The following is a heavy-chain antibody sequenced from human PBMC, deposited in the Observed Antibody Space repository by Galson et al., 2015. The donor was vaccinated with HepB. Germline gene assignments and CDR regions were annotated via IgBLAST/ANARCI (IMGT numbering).Heavy chain of an antibody. D-gene: IGHD4-23*01. V-gene: IGHV1-18*04. CDR1: GYTFTSYG. J-gene: IGHJ4*02. Sequence: SVKVSCKASGYTFTSYGISWVRQAPGQGLEWMGWISAYNGNTNYAQKLQGRVTMTTDTSTSTAYMELRSLRSDDTAVYYCARDWGFWDSGYELPTVVTKHPTGDYWGQGTLVTVSS. CDR2: ISAYNGNT. CDR3: ARDWGFWDSGYELPTVVTKHPTGDY.